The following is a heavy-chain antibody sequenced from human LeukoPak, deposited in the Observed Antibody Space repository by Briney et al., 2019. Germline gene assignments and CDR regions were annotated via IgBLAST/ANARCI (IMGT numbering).Heavy chain of an antibody. CDR3: ASAYDYVWGSYRFNYYYYGMDV. V-gene: IGHV3-30-3*01. CDR2: ISYDGSNK. J-gene: IGHJ6*02. CDR1: GFTFSCYA. Sequence: GGSLRLSCAASGFTFSCYAMHWVRQAPGKGLEWVAVISYDGSNKYYADSVKGRFTISRDNSKNTLYLQMNSLRAEDTAVYYCASAYDYVWGSYRFNYYYYGMDVWGQGTTVTVSS. D-gene: IGHD3-16*02.